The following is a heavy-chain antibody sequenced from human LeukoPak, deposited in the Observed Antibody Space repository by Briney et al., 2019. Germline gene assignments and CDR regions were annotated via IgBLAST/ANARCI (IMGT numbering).Heavy chain of an antibody. Sequence: GGSLRLSCAASGFNFRDYAMTWVRQAPGKGLEWVSAISGRTGATYYADSEKGRFTISRENSKSTLYLQMDSLRAEDTAVYYCAKCGKRGWQLIDYWGQGTLVSVSS. V-gene: IGHV3-23*01. D-gene: IGHD1-26*01. CDR1: GFNFRDYA. CDR3: AKCGKRGWQLIDY. J-gene: IGHJ4*02. CDR2: ISGRTGAT.